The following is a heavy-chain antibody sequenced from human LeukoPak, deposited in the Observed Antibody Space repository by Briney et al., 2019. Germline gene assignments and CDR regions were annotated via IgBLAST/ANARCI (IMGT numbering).Heavy chain of an antibody. D-gene: IGHD1-1*01. V-gene: IGHV3-30*03. CDR3: ARSGNYDC. Sequence: PGRSLRLSCAASGFTFSSYGMHWVRQAPGKGLEWVAVISYDGSSKYYVDSVKGRFTISRDNSKNTLYLQMNSLRDEDTAVYYCARSGNYDCWGQGTLVTVSS. CDR2: ISYDGSSK. J-gene: IGHJ4*02. CDR1: GFTFSSYG.